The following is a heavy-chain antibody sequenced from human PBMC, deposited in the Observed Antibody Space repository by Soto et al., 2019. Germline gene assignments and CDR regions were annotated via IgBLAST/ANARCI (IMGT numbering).Heavy chain of an antibody. J-gene: IGHJ5*02. CDR2: ISAYDGKT. V-gene: IGHV1-18*01. D-gene: IGHD3-3*01. Sequence: ASVKVSCKTSCYTFNPYGINWVRQAPGQGLELMGWISAYDGKTTSAEKFQGRVTLTTDTSTSTAYMELRSLRSDDTAIYYCARDPHEFWTSSWFDPWGQGTPVTVSS. CDR1: CYTFNPYG. CDR3: ARDPHEFWTSSWFDP.